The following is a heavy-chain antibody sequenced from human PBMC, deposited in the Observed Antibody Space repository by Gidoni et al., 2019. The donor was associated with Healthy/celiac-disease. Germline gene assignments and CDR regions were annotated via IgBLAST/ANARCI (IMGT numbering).Heavy chain of an antibody. V-gene: IGHV3-9*01. CDR1: GFTFDDYA. J-gene: IGHJ4*02. Sequence: EVQLVESGGGLLQPGRSLRRPCAAPGFTFDDYAMYGVRQAPGKGLEWVSGISWNSGSIGYADSVKGRFTISRDNAKNSLYLQMNSLRAEDTALYYCAKDKGAAAGSPYFDYWGQGTLVTVSS. D-gene: IGHD6-13*01. CDR2: ISWNSGSI. CDR3: AKDKGAAAGSPYFDY.